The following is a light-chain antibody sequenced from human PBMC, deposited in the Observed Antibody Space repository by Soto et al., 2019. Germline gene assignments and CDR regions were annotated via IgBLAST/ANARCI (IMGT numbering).Light chain of an antibody. V-gene: IGKV1-5*01. CDR3: QQYNSYPWT. Sequence: DIQMTQSPSTLSASVGDRVTITCRASQSISSWLAWYQQKPGKAPKLLIYDASSLESGAPSRFSGSGSGTEFTLTISSLQPDDFANYYCQQYNSYPWTFGQGTKVEIK. CDR1: QSISSW. CDR2: DAS. J-gene: IGKJ1*01.